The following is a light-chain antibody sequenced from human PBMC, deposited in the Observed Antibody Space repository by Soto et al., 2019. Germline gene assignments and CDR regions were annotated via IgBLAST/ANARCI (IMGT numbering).Light chain of an antibody. CDR2: DVS. V-gene: IGLV2-8*01. J-gene: IGLJ3*02. Sequence: QSALTQPPSASGSPGQSVTISCTGTSSDVGGYDFVSWYQLHPGKAPKLLIFDVSKRPSGVPDRFSGSKSGNTASLTVSGLQAEDEADYYCSSYEGTNTWGFGGGTKVTVL. CDR3: SSYEGTNTWG. CDR1: SSDVGGYDF.